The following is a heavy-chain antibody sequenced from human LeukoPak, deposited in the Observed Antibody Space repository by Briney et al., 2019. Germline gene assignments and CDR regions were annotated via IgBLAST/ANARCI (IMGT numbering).Heavy chain of an antibody. J-gene: IGHJ3*02. CDR3: AKDMMAIVGGTTSAFDM. Sequence: GGSLRLSCAASGFTFSTYGMNWVRQAPGKGLEWVSGVIPSGGTTYYADSVKGRFTISRDNAKNSLYLQMNSLRAEDTALYYCAKDMMAIVGGTTSAFDMWGQGTMVTVSS. CDR1: GFTFSTYG. CDR2: VIPSGGTT. V-gene: IGHV3-23*01. D-gene: IGHD1-26*01.